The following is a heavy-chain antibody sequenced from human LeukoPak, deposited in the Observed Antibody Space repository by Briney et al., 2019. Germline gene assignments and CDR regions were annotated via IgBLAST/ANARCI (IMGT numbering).Heavy chain of an antibody. D-gene: IGHD6-19*01. Sequence: PGGSLRLSCAASGFTFSSYGMHWVRQAPGKGLEWVAFIRYDGSNKYYADSVKGRFTISRDNSKNTLYLQMNSVRAEDTAVYYCAKDFTQWLVSKHYIDYWGQGTLVTVSS. CDR3: AKDFTQWLVSKHYIDY. CDR1: GFTFSSYG. CDR2: IRYDGSNK. J-gene: IGHJ4*02. V-gene: IGHV3-30*02.